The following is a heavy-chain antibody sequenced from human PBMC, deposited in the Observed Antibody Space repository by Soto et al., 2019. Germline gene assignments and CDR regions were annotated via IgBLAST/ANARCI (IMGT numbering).Heavy chain of an antibody. CDR2: IYYSGST. CDR3: ARLVASSYYYYVMDV. D-gene: IGHD2-15*01. V-gene: IGHV4-39*01. Sequence: QLQLQESGPGLVKPSETLSLTCTVSGGSISSSSYYWGWIRQPPGKGLEWIGSIYYSGSTYYNPSLKSRVTISVDTSKNQFSLKLSSVPAEDTAVYYCARLVASSYYYYVMDVWGQGTTVTVAS. J-gene: IGHJ6*02. CDR1: GGSISSSSYY.